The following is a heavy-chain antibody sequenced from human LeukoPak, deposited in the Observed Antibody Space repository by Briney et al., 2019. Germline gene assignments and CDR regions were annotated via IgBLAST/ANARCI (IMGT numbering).Heavy chain of an antibody. D-gene: IGHD3-22*01. Sequence: PGGSLRLSCAASGFTFSDYYMIWIRQAPGKGLECVSYISSSGRNIYYADSVKGRFTISRDNAKNSLYLQMNSLRAEDTAVYYCARVAWYYDSSGYLANYFDYWGQGTLVTVSS. CDR1: GFTFSDYY. CDR3: ARVAWYYDSSGYLANYFDY. V-gene: IGHV3-11*04. CDR2: ISSSGRNI. J-gene: IGHJ4*02.